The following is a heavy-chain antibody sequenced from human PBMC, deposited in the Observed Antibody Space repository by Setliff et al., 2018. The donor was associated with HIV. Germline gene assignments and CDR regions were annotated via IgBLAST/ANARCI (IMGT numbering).Heavy chain of an antibody. CDR1: GYTFTGYY. D-gene: IGHD2-2*02. Sequence: GASVKVSCKASGYTFTGYYMHWVRQAPGQGLEWMGWINPNSGGTTYAQKFQGRVTMTRDTSISTAYMEVSRLRSDDTAVYYCARDAAAPAAIEGALDIWGQGTMVTVSS. J-gene: IGHJ3*02. CDR2: INPNSGGT. V-gene: IGHV1-2*02. CDR3: ARDAAAPAAIEGALDI.